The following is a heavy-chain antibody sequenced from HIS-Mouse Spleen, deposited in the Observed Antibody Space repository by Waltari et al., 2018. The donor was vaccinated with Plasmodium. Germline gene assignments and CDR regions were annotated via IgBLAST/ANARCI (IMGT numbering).Heavy chain of an antibody. V-gene: IGHV4-34*01. CDR1: GGSFSGYY. Sequence: QVQLQQWGAGLLKPSETLSLTCAVYGGSFSGYYWSWFRQPPGKGLEGIGEINHSGSTNDNPSLKSRVTISFDTSKNQFSLKLGSVTAADTAVYYCARVTSSGVYWYFDLWGRGTLVTVSS. D-gene: IGHD3-3*01. CDR3: ARVTSSGVYWYFDL. J-gene: IGHJ2*01. CDR2: INHSGST.